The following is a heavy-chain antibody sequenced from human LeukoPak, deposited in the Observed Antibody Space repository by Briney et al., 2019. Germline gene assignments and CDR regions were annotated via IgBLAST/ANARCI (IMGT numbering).Heavy chain of an antibody. Sequence: SQTLSLTCAVSGGSISSGGYSWSWIRQPPGKGLEWIGYIYHSGSTYYNPSLKSRVTISVDTSKNQFSLKLSSVTAADTAVYYCARVNTENDAFDIWGQGTMVTVSS. D-gene: IGHD5-18*01. CDR3: ARVNTENDAFDI. J-gene: IGHJ3*02. CDR1: GGSISSGGYS. V-gene: IGHV4-30-2*05. CDR2: IYHSGST.